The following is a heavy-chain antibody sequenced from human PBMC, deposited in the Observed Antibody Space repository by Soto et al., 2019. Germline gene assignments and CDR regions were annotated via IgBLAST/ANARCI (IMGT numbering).Heavy chain of an antibody. CDR1: GFTFRNFV. CDR3: AKDQSSLFRSGSGMDV. V-gene: IGHV3-30*18. D-gene: IGHD3-3*01. J-gene: IGHJ6*02. Sequence: GGSLRLSCAASGFTFRNFVMHWVRQAPGKGLEWVAVISYAGNNIYYADSVKGRFTISRDNSGNTLYLEMSSLRGEDTAVYYCAKDQSSLFRSGSGMDVWGPGTTVTVSS. CDR2: ISYAGNNI.